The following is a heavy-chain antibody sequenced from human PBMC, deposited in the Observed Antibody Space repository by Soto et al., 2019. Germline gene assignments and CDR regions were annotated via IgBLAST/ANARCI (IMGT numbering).Heavy chain of an antibody. CDR1: GFTFSSYA. CDR3: AKDHLITIFGVAPYYMDV. D-gene: IGHD3-3*01. Sequence: GGSLRLSCAASGFTFSSYAMSWVRQAPGKGLEWVSAISGSGGSTYYADSVKGRFTIPRDNSKNTLYLQMNSLRAEDTAVYYCAKDHLITIFGVAPYYMDVWGKGTTVTVSS. J-gene: IGHJ6*03. CDR2: ISGSGGST. V-gene: IGHV3-23*01.